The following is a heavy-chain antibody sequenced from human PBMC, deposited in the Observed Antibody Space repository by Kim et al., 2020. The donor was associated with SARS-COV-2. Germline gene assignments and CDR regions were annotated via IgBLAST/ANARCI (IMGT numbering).Heavy chain of an antibody. V-gene: IGHV4-59*12. CDR3: ASLGGYSGYVHLDP. Sequence: SETLSLTCTVSGGSISSYYWSWIRQPPGKGLEWIGYIYYSGSTNYNPSLKSRVTISVDTSKNQFSLKLSSVTAADTAVYYCASLGGYSGYVHLDPWGQGTLVTVSS. CDR2: IYYSGST. D-gene: IGHD5-12*01. CDR1: GGSISSYY. J-gene: IGHJ5*02.